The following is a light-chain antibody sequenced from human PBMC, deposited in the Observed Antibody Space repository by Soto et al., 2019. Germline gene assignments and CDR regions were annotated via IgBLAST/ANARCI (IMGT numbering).Light chain of an antibody. CDR3: AAWDDNLSTYV. J-gene: IGLJ1*01. Sequence: QSVLTQPTSVSGSAGQRVSISCSGYSSSIGTNFVYWYQQLPGTAPKVLIHSNNQRPSGVPDRFSGSKSGTSASLAISGLRSEDEADYYCAAWDDNLSTYVFGSGTKVTVL. CDR1: SSSIGTNF. V-gene: IGLV1-47*02. CDR2: SNN.